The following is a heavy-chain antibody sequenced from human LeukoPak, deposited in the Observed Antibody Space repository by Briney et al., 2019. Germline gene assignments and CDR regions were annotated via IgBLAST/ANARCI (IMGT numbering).Heavy chain of an antibody. CDR1: GGSISSYY. Sequence: SETLSLTCTVSGGSISSYYWSWIRQPPGKGLEWIGYIYYSGSTNYNPSLKSRVTISVDTSKNQFSLKLSSVTAADTAVYYCARTAAPYYYDSSGYQPLDYWGQGTLVTVSS. D-gene: IGHD3-22*01. J-gene: IGHJ4*02. CDR2: IYYSGST. CDR3: ARTAAPYYYDSSGYQPLDY. V-gene: IGHV4-59*08.